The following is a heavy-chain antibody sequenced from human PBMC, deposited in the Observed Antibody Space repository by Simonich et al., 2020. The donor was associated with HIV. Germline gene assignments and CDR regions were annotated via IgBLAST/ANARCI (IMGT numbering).Heavy chain of an antibody. CDR3: ARWGLYSGSYHGAFDI. Sequence: QVHLQQWGAGLLKPSETLSLPCAVYGGSFSGYYWNWIRQPPGKGLEWLGGINHRGSTKSCGAPKSRCTISVDTARNQFSLKLNSVTAADTAVYYCARWGLYSGSYHGAFDIWGQGTMVTVSS. D-gene: IGHD1-26*01. CDR1: GGSFSGYY. J-gene: IGHJ3*02. V-gene: IGHV4-34*01. CDR2: INHRGST.